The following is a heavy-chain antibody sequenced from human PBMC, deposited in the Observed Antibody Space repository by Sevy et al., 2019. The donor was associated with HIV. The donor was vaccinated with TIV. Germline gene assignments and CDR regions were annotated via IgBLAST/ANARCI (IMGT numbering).Heavy chain of an antibody. D-gene: IGHD2-15*01. CDR2: ISGSGGTT. V-gene: IGHV3-23*01. CDR3: AKGYCSGGSCPRDYYYYGMDV. CDR1: GFSFSSYA. Sequence: GGSLRLSCAASGFSFSSYAMSWVRQAPGEGLEWVSLISGSGGTTFYADSVKGRFTISRDNSKNTLSQQMNSLRADDRAVYYCAKGYCSGGSCPRDYYYYGMDVWGQGTTVTVSS. J-gene: IGHJ6*02.